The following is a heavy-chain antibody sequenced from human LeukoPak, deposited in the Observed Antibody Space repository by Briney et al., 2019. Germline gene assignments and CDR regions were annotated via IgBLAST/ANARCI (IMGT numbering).Heavy chain of an antibody. J-gene: IGHJ4*02. CDR2: ISAYNGNT. CDR3: ARGMIYQYYFDY. V-gene: IGHV1-18*01. CDR1: GYTFTSYG. Sequence: ASVKVSCKASGYTFTSYGISWVRQAPGQGLEWMGWISAYNGNTNYAQRFQGRVTMTTDTSTSTAYMELRSLRSDDTAVYYCARGMIYQYYFDYWGQGTLVTVSS. D-gene: IGHD2-2*01.